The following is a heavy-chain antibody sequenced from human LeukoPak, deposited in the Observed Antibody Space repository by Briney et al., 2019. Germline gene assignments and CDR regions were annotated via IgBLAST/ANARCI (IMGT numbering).Heavy chain of an antibody. J-gene: IGHJ4*02. D-gene: IGHD2-2*01. CDR3: TASDHLYCSSISCHFDY. Sequence: GSLRLSCAASGFIFSDYYMSWVRQAPGKGLEWVSFIQSGRYGATTQYAASVKGRFTISRDDYKSIAYLQMNSLKTEDTAVYYCTASDHLYCSSISCHFDYWGQGMLVTVSS. V-gene: IGHV3-49*04. CDR2: IQSGRYGATT. CDR1: GFIFSDYY.